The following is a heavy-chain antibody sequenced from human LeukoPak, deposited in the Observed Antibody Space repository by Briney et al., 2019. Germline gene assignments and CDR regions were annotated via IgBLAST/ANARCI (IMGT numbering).Heavy chain of an antibody. CDR1: VFPFRSYA. CDR3: GKDERGIMIFAVGLYVFDF. D-gene: IGHD3-3*01. CDR2: FSGRGSRT. J-gene: IGHJ3*01. V-gene: IGHV3-23*01. Sequence: TGGSLRLFCGVSVFPFRSYAMRWVRRAPGRGVEWVSAFSGRGSRTYYADSVKGRFNIPRDNSKNTLHLHMISLRAEDAAVYYCGKDERGIMIFAVGLYVFDFGGQGTMVTVSS.